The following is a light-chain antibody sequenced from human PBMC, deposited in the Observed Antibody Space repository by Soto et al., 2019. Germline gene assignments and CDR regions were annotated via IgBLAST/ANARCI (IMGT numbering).Light chain of an antibody. J-gene: IGKJ3*01. V-gene: IGKV1-39*01. CDR1: QSINTY. CDR2: AAS. CDR3: QQSYSIPFT. Sequence: DIEMTQSPSSLSASVGDRVTITCRAGQSINTYLNWYHQKPGKAPELLIYAASNLQSGVPSRFSGSGSGTDFTLTISSLQPDDFATYYCQQSYSIPFTFGPGTKVDI.